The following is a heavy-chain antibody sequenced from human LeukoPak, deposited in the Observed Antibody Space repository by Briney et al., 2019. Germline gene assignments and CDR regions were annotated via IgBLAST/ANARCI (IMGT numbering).Heavy chain of an antibody. J-gene: IGHJ4*02. CDR3: AKDDRLLRFLH. CDR2: IIGSGGTT. Sequence: PGGTLRLSCAASGFSFSNYGMNWVRQAPGKGLEWVSGIIGSGGTTYYADSVKGRFTISRDNSKNTLYLQINNLRDEDTAVYYCAKDDRLLRFLHWGQGTLVTVSS. D-gene: IGHD3-16*01. V-gene: IGHV3-23*01. CDR1: GFSFSNYG.